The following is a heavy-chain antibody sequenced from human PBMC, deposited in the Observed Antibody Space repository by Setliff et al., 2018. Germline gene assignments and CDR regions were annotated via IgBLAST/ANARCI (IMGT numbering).Heavy chain of an antibody. Sequence: ASVKVSCKASGYTFRQSIVSWVRQAPGQGLEWLGWIGVYSGNTYSAQRCQGRVSLTTDESTNTAYLDLRGLRSDDTAVYYCMRLVRFCSRTVCQRTSGDEAWGQGTLFPVSS. D-gene: IGHD3-3*01. CDR3: MRLVRFCSRTVCQRTSGDEA. CDR1: GYTFRQSI. J-gene: IGHJ5*02. CDR2: IGVYSGNT. V-gene: IGHV1-18*01.